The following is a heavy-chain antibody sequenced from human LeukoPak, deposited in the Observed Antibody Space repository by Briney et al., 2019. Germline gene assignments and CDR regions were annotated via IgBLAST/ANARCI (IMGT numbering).Heavy chain of an antibody. CDR1: GFTFTSYS. CDR3: ARDRWELLRSVDH. J-gene: IGHJ4*02. D-gene: IGHD2-15*01. Sequence: PGGSLRLSCAASGFTFTSYSMNWVRQAPGKGLEWLSSIGSTGAYIFYADSVKGRFTISRDNAKNSLYLQMNSLRAEDTAIYYCARDRWELLRSVDHWGQGTLVTVSS. CDR2: IGSTGAYI. V-gene: IGHV3-21*01.